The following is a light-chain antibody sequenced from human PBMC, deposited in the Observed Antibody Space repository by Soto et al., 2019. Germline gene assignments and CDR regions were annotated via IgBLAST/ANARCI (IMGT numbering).Light chain of an antibody. CDR3: QQHNNWPPWT. V-gene: IGKV3-15*01. J-gene: IGKJ1*01. CDR1: QSVSSN. CDR2: GAS. Sequence: IVMTQSPATLSVSPGARATLSCRASQSVSSNLAWYQQKPGQAPRLLMYGASTRATGIPDRFSGSGSGTEFTLTISSLQSEDFAVYYCQQHNNWPPWTFGQGTKVEIK.